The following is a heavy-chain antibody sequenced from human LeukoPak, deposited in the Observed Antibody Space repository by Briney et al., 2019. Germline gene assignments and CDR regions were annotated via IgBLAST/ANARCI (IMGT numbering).Heavy chain of an antibody. CDR2: IRYGSNK. CDR1: GFTFSSYG. J-gene: IGHJ6*03. V-gene: IGHV3-30*02. Sequence: GGSLRLSCAASGFTFSSYGMHWVRQAPGKGLEWVAFIRYGSNKYYADSVKGRFTISRDNSKNTLYLQMNSLRAEDTAVYYCATTPQYYDFWSGYYYYYYMDVWGKGTTVTVSS. D-gene: IGHD3-3*01. CDR3: ATTPQYYDFWSGYYYYYYMDV.